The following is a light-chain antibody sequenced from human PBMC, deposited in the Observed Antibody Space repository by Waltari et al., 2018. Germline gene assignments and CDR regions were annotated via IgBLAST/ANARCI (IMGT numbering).Light chain of an antibody. CDR1: HSVSIY. CDR3: QQHSNWPLLT. J-gene: IGKJ4*01. CDR2: DAS. V-gene: IGKV3-11*01. Sequence: EIPLTHSPSTLSLSPGERSTPGCRARHSVSIYYAWYQQKPRQAPRPLIYDASNRATGVPARISGSGSGTDFTITISSLVPEDFAVYYCQQHSNWPLLTFGGGTKVEIK.